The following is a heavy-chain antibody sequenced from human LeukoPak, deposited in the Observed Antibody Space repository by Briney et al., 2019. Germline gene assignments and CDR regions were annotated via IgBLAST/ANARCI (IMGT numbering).Heavy chain of an antibody. V-gene: IGHV3-30*04. J-gene: IGHJ4*02. CDR1: GFTFSSFA. D-gene: IGHD6-19*01. CDR2: ISYDGSKK. CDR3: ARDLSSGWYGFDY. Sequence: PGGSLRLSCAASGFTFSSFAMHWVRQAPGKGLEWVTLISYDGSKKYYADSVKGRFTISRDNSKDTLFLQMNSLRAEDTAVYYCARDLSSGWYGFDYWDQGTLVTVSS.